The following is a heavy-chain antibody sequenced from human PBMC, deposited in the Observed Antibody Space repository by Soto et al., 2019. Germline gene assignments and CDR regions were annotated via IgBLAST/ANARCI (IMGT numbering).Heavy chain of an antibody. D-gene: IGHD2-2*01. CDR1: GFTFSSYG. V-gene: IGHV3-33*01. Sequence: GGSLRLSCAASGFTFSSYGMHWVRQAPGKGLEWVAVIWYDGSNKYYADSVKGRFTISRDNSKNTLYLQMNSLRAEDTAVYYWGRFFEVFLVVPAATIYYYYYYMDVWGKGTTVPVPS. CDR3: GRFFEVFLVVPAATIYYYYYYMDV. J-gene: IGHJ6*03. CDR2: IWYDGSNK.